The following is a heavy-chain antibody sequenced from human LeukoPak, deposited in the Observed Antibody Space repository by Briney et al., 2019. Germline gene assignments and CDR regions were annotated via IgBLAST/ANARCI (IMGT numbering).Heavy chain of an antibody. Sequence: GASVKVSCKASGCTFSSYAISWVRQAPGQGLEWMGGIIPIFGTANYAQKFQGRVTITADKSTSTAYMELSSLRSEDTAVYYCARVAGYCSGGGCYSEFDYWGQGTLVTVSS. J-gene: IGHJ4*02. V-gene: IGHV1-69*06. D-gene: IGHD2-15*01. CDR3: ARVAGYCSGGGCYSEFDY. CDR1: GCTFSSYA. CDR2: IIPIFGTA.